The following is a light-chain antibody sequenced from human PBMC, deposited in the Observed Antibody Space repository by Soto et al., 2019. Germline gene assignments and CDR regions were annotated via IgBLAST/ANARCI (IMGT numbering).Light chain of an antibody. CDR1: QGIRND. V-gene: IGKV1-17*01. Sequence: DIQMTQSPSSLSASVGDRVTITCRASQGIRNDLSWYQQKPGKAPKRLIYTASSLHSGVPSRFSGSGSGTAFTLTISSLQPQDFATYYCTQHNTSPRTFGGGTMVEIK. J-gene: IGKJ4*01. CDR2: TAS. CDR3: TQHNTSPRT.